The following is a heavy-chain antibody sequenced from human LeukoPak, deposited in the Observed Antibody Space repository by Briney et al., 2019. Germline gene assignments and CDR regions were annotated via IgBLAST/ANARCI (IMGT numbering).Heavy chain of an antibody. CDR1: GGSFSGYY. CDR2: INHSGST. V-gene: IGHV4-34*01. D-gene: IGHD2-2*01. J-gene: IGHJ6*02. CDR3: ARGPPAKPGTGYYYGMDV. Sequence: SETLSLTCAVYGGSFSGYYWSWIRQPPGKGLEWIGEINHSGSTNYNPSLKSRVTISVDTSENQFSLKLSSVTAADTAVYYCARGPPAKPGTGYYYGMDVWGQGTTVTVSS.